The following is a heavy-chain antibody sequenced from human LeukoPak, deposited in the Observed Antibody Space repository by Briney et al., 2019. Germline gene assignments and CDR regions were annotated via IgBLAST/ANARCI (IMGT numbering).Heavy chain of an antibody. Sequence: AGGSLRLSCAASGFTFSSYSMNWVRQAPGKGLEWVSSISSSSSYIYYADSVKGRFTISRDNAKNSLYLQMNSLRAEDTAVYYCARDYVQLWPTTFYYYYYGMDVWGQGTPVTVSS. D-gene: IGHD5-18*01. J-gene: IGHJ6*02. CDR2: ISSSSSYI. V-gene: IGHV3-21*01. CDR3: ARDYVQLWPTTFYYYYYGMDV. CDR1: GFTFSSYS.